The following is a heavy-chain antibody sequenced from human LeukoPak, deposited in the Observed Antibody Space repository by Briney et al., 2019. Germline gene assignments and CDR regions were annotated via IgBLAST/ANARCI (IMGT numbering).Heavy chain of an antibody. J-gene: IGHJ6*03. CDR1: GGAIISHY. V-gene: IGHV4-59*11. D-gene: IGHD3-3*01. CDR2: IYYNGST. CDR3: ARAYFDFWRGFYYYYVDV. Sequence: PSETLSLTCTVPGGAIISHYWSWIRQPPGKGLEWIGHIYYNGSTNYNPSLKSRVTMSVDTSKNHASLKLSSVTAADTGVYYCARAYFDFWRGFYYYYVDVWVKGTTVTVSS.